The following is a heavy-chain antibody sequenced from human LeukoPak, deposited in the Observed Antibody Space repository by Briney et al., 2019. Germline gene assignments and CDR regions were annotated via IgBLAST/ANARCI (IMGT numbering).Heavy chain of an antibody. CDR2: ISSSAGTT. CDR1: GFTFSSYE. V-gene: IGHV3-48*03. Sequence: GGSLRLSCAASGFTFSSYEMNWVCQAPGKGLEWVSYISSSAGTTYYADSVKGRFTISRDNAKNSLYLQMNSLRAEDTAVYFCARQQQQLWYDWGQGTLVTVSS. J-gene: IGHJ4*02. D-gene: IGHD5-18*01. CDR3: ARQQQQLWYD.